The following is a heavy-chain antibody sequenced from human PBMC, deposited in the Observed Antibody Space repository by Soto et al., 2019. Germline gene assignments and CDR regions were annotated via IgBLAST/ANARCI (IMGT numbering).Heavy chain of an antibody. J-gene: IGHJ6*02. Sequence: SETLSLTCTVSVGSISSYYWSWIRQPPGKGLEWIGYIYYSGSTNYNPSLKSRVTISVDTSKNQFSLKLSSVTAADTAVYYCAGERHYYYGMDVWGQGTTVTVSS. CDR2: IYYSGST. D-gene: IGHD1-1*01. CDR3: AGERHYYYGMDV. V-gene: IGHV4-59*01. CDR1: VGSISSYY.